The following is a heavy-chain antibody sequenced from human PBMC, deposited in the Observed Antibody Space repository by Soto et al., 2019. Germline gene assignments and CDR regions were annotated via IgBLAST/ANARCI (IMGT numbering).Heavy chain of an antibody. CDR3: AKDRRLDWLNWFDP. V-gene: IGHV3-23*01. CDR1: GFTFISYA. Sequence: EVQLLESGGCLVPPGGSLRLSCAASGFTFISYAMSWVRQAPGKGLEWVSAISGSGGSTYYADSVKGRFTISRDNSKNTLYLQMNSLRAEDTAVYYCAKDRRLDWLNWFDPWGQGTMVTVSS. CDR2: ISGSGGST. J-gene: IGHJ5*02. D-gene: IGHD3-3*01.